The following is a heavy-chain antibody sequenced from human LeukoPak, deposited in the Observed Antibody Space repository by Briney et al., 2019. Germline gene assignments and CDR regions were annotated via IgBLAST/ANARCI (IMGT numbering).Heavy chain of an antibody. V-gene: IGHV4-34*01. CDR2: INHRGST. CDR1: GGSFSGHY. Sequence: SETLSLTCAVFGGSFSGHYWSWIRQPPGKGLEWIGEINHRGSTTYNPSLKSRVTISVDTSKSQFSLKLSSLTAADTAVYYCARDRYSNSFYYYYAMDVWGQGTTVTVSS. D-gene: IGHD4-11*01. CDR3: ARDRYSNSFYYYYAMDV. J-gene: IGHJ6*02.